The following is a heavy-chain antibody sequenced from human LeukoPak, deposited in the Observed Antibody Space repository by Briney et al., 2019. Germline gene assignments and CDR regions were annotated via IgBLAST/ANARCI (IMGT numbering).Heavy chain of an antibody. Sequence: AGGSLRLSCAASGFTFSNYWMTWVRQGPGKALECVANIKPDGSEIYYVDSVKGRFTISRDNDKKSQYLQMNSLRAEESAVYYCARDSVRGGRYGMDVWGQGTTVTVSS. V-gene: IGHV3-7*01. CDR2: IKPDGSEI. D-gene: IGHD3-10*01. CDR3: ARDSVRGGRYGMDV. J-gene: IGHJ6*02. CDR1: GFTFSNYW.